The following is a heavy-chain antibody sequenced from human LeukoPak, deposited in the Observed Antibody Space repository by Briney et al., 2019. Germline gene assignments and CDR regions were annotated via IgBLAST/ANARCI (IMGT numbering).Heavy chain of an antibody. CDR3: AREGYYYDSSGYFPFDY. J-gene: IGHJ4*02. CDR2: ISYDGSNK. V-gene: IGHV3-30-3*01. Sequence: GGSLRLSCAASGFTFSSYAMHWVRQAPGKGLEWVAVISYDGSNKYYADFVKGRFTISRDNSKNTLYLQMNSLRAEDTAVYYCAREGYYYDSSGYFPFDYWGQGTLVTASS. D-gene: IGHD3-22*01. CDR1: GFTFSSYA.